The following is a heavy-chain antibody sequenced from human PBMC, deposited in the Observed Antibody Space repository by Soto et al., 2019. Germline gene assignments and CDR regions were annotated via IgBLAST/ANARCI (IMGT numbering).Heavy chain of an antibody. CDR2: IWDDGSNK. Sequence: QVQLVESGGGVVQPGRSLRLSCAASGFTFSSYGMHWVRQAPGKGLEWVAVIWDDGSNKYYADSVKGRFTISRDNSKNTLYLQMNSLRAEDTAVYYCARPAGRAVAGTGFDYWGQGTLVTVSS. CDR3: ARPAGRAVAGTGFDY. V-gene: IGHV3-33*01. CDR1: GFTFSSYG. D-gene: IGHD6-19*01. J-gene: IGHJ4*02.